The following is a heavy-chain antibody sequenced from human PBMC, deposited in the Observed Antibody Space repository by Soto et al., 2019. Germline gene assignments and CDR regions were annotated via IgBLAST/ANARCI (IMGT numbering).Heavy chain of an antibody. V-gene: IGHV3-30*18. J-gene: IGHJ6*02. CDR3: VKDKGPNYYYGMDV. CDR2: TSFDGSHR. CDR1: GFSFSNSG. Sequence: PGGSLRLSCAASGFSFSNSGMHWVRQAPGKGLEWVAVTSFDGSHRFYSDSVKGRVTISRDSSKNTLYLQINSLRPEDTAVYYCVKDKGPNYYYGMDVWGQGTTVTVSS.